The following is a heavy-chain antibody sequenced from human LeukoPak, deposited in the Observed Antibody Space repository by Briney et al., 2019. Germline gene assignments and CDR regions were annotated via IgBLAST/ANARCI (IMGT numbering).Heavy chain of an antibody. CDR2: IYYSGST. V-gene: IGHV4-59*12. Sequence: ASETLSLTCTVSGGSISSYSWSWIRQPPGKGLEWIGYIYYSGSTYYNPSLKSRVTISVDTSKNQFSLKLSSVTAADTAVYYCARGHPPNIWWVVTAYFDYWGQGTLVTVSS. J-gene: IGHJ4*02. CDR3: ARGHPPNIWWVVTAYFDY. CDR1: GGSISSYS. D-gene: IGHD2-21*02.